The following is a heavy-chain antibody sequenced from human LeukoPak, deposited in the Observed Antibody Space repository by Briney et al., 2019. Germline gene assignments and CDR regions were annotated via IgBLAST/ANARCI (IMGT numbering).Heavy chain of an antibody. CDR3: AREGNWGTDS. CDR1: GGSFSGYY. Sequence: SETLSLTCAVYGGSFSGYYWSWIRQPPGKGLEWIGEINHSGSTNYNPSLRSRVTISVDTAKIQFSLNLRSVTAADTAFYYCAREGNWGTDSWGQGILVSVSS. CDR2: INHSGST. D-gene: IGHD3-16*01. J-gene: IGHJ4*02. V-gene: IGHV4-34*01.